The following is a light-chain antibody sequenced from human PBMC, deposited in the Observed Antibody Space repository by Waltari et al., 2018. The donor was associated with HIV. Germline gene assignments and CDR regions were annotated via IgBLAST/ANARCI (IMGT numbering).Light chain of an antibody. Sequence: EIVMTQSPATLSVSPGERVTLSCRASQNIGVNLAWYQKRHGQPPRVLIYGASSREPGIPARFSGRGSGTDFSLTITSLESDDSAVYYCQQYLDWPPWTFGQGTKVEI. CDR3: QQYLDWPPWT. V-gene: IGKV3D-15*01. J-gene: IGKJ1*01. CDR1: QNIGVN. CDR2: GAS.